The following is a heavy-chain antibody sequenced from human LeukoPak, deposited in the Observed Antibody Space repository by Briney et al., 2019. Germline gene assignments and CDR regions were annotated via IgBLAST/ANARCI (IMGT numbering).Heavy chain of an antibody. D-gene: IGHD6-19*01. CDR1: GGSISSGSYY. V-gene: IGHV4-61*02. CDR2: IYTSGST. Sequence: SETLSLTCTVSGGSISSGSYYWSWIRQPAGKGLEWIGCIYTSGSTNYNPSLKSRVTISVDTSKNQFSLKLSSVTAADTAVYYCAREYSSGWYEGYYFDYWGQGTLVTVSS. J-gene: IGHJ4*02. CDR3: AREYSSGWYEGYYFDY.